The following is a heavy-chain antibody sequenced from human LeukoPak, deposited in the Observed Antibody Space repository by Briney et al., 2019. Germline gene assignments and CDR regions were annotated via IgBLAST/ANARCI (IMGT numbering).Heavy chain of an antibody. V-gene: IGHV4-61*08. CDR3: ARRADFWYFDL. J-gene: IGHJ2*01. CDR2: IYYTGST. Sequence: SSEALSLTCTVSGGSISSGGYYWSWIRQPPGKGLEWIGYIYYTGSTYYNPSLKSRVTFSVDTSKNHFSLNLISVTAADPAVYYCARRADFWYFDLWGRGTLVTVSS. CDR1: GGSISSGGYY.